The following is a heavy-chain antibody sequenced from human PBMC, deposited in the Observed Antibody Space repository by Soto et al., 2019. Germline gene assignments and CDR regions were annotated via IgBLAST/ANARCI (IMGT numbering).Heavy chain of an antibody. CDR2: TYYRSKWYN. J-gene: IGHJ3*02. CDR1: GDSVSSNSAA. Sequence: SQTLSLTCAISGDSVSSNSAAWNWIRQSPSRGLEWLGRTYYRSKWYNDYAVSVKSRITINPDTSKNQFSLQLNSVTPEDTAVYYCARDRQVVVAATDAFDIWGQGTMVTVSS. D-gene: IGHD2-15*01. V-gene: IGHV6-1*01. CDR3: ARDRQVVVAATDAFDI.